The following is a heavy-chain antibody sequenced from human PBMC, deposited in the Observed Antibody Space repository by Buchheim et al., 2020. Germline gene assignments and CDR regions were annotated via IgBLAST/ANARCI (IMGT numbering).Heavy chain of an antibody. CDR2: LKEDGSQK. J-gene: IGHJ4*02. V-gene: IGHV3-7*01. Sequence: EVQLVESGGGLVQPGGSLRLSCAGSGFTFSSYWMRWVRQTPGKGLEWVAKLKEDGSQKYYVDSVKGRFTISRDNAKNSLYLQMNSLTAEDTAVYYCARGGHTYAYWGQGTL. CDR3: ARGGHTYAY. CDR1: GFTFSSYW. D-gene: IGHD3-16*01.